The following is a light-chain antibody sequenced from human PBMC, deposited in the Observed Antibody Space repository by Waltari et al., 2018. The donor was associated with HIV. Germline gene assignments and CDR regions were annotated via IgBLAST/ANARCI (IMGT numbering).Light chain of an antibody. CDR2: EVT. CDR1: SSDVGSYNL. CDR3: CSYAGTSILV. J-gene: IGLJ3*02. V-gene: IGLV2-23*02. Sequence: QSALTQPASVSGSPGQSITISCTGTSSDVGSYNLVSWYQRHPGKAPKLLFYEVTKRPSGVSKRFSGARSGNTASLTISGLQAEDEGDYHCCSYAGTSILVFGGGTKLTVL.